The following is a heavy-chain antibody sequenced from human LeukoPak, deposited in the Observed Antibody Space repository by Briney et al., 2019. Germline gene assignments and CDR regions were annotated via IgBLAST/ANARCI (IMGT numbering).Heavy chain of an antibody. CDR2: IFSNDEK. CDR3: ARALLVDYNFDY. Sequence: SGPVLVKPTKTLXLTCTVSGFSLTNAGLGVSWIREPPGKALEWLAHIFSNDEKSYRTSLKSRLTISKDTSKSQVVLIMTNMDPVDTATYYCARALLVDYNFDYWGQGTLVTVSS. V-gene: IGHV2-26*01. D-gene: IGHD2-8*02. CDR1: GFSLTNAGLG. J-gene: IGHJ4*02.